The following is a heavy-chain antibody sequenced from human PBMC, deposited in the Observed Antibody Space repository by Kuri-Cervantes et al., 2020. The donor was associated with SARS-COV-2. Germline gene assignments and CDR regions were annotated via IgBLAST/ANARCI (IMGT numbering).Heavy chain of an antibody. CDR3: ARGLVAVVPSPILGLGPHYFSYHLDV. CDR2: IYYSGST. CDR1: GGSISSSSYY. J-gene: IGHJ6*02. Sequence: GSLRLSCTVSGGSISSSSYYWGWIRQPPGKGPEWIGSIYYSGSTYYNPSLKSRVIISTDTSRNQFSLKLRSVTAADTAVYYCARGLVAVVPSPILGLGPHYFSYHLDVWGQGTTVTVSS. V-gene: IGHV4-39*07. D-gene: IGHD2-2*01.